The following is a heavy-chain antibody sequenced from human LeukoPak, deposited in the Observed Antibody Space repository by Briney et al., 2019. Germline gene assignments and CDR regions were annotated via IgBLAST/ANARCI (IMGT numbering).Heavy chain of an antibody. D-gene: IGHD3-10*01. CDR1: GGSISSYY. J-gene: IGHJ6*02. V-gene: IGHV4-59*08. Sequence: SETLSLTCTVSGGSISSYYWSWIRQPPGKGLGWIGYIYYSGSTNYNPSLKGRVTISVDTSKNQFSLKLSSVTAADPPVYYCARTFYGSGNYYYYGMDVWGQGTTVTVSS. CDR2: IYYSGST. CDR3: ARTFYGSGNYYYYGMDV.